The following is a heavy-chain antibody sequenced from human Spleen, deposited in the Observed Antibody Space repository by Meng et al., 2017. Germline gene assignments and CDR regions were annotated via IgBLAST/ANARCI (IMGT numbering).Heavy chain of an antibody. CDR3: AKEGQPGYYDSSGYLDS. J-gene: IGHJ4*02. D-gene: IGHD3-22*01. CDR1: GFTFSTYA. V-gene: IGHV3-23*01. Sequence: GESLKISCVASGFTFSTYAMTWVRQAPGKGLEWVSIISGSGGFTYYADSVKGRFTISRDNSKSTLSLQMNSLRPDDTAAYYCAKEGQPGYYDSSGYLDSWGQETLVTVSS. CDR2: ISGSGGFT.